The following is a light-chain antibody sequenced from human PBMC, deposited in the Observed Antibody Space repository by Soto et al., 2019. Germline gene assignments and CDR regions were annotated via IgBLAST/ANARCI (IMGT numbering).Light chain of an antibody. CDR1: QSVSSN. CDR3: QQRSNWSLT. CDR2: DAS. V-gene: IGKV3-11*01. J-gene: IGKJ4*01. Sequence: EIVLTQSPATLSLSPGERATLSCRASQSVSSNLAWYQQKPGQAPRLLIYDASNRASGIPARFSGSGSGTDFTLTISSLEPEDFAVYYCQQRSNWSLTFGGGTKVEI.